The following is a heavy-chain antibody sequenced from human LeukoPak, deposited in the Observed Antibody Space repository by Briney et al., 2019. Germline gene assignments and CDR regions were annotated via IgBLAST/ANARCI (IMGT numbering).Heavy chain of an antibody. Sequence: GESLKISCKGSGYSFTTYWIGWVRQMPGKGLEWMGLIYPGDSDARYSPSFQGQVTISADKSINTAYLQWSSLKASDSAMYYCARRGTGTTFRGDFDIWGQGTMVTVSS. CDR2: IYPGDSDA. J-gene: IGHJ3*02. D-gene: IGHD1-1*01. CDR1: GYSFTTYW. CDR3: ARRGTGTTFRGDFDI. V-gene: IGHV5-51*01.